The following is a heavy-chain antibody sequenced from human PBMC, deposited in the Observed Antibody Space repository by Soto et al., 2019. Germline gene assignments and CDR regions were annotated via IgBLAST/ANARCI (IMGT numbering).Heavy chain of an antibody. Sequence: GGSLRLSCAASGFTFSSYWMSWVRQAPGKGLEWVANIKQDGSEKYYVDSVKGRFTISRDNAKNSLYLQMNSLRAEDTAVYYCARGLLLWSRHLGDWFDPWGQGTLVTVSS. CDR1: GFTFSSYW. J-gene: IGHJ5*02. D-gene: IGHD3-10*01. V-gene: IGHV3-7*01. CDR2: IKQDGSEK. CDR3: ARGLLLWSRHLGDWFDP.